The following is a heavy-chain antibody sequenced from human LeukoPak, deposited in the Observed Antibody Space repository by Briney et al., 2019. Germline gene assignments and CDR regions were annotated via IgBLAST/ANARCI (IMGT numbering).Heavy chain of an antibody. Sequence: ASVKVSCKTSGYTFIDYYMHWVRQAPGQGLEWMAWINPSTGDTNYAQKFQGRVTMTRDTSIRTVYMGLSSLRSDDTAVYYCARDPSISSSPLRPTYYSYYGMDVWGQGTTVTVSS. CDR2: INPSTGDT. J-gene: IGHJ6*02. CDR1: GYTFIDYY. D-gene: IGHD6-6*01. CDR3: ARDPSISSSPLRPTYYSYYGMDV. V-gene: IGHV1-2*02.